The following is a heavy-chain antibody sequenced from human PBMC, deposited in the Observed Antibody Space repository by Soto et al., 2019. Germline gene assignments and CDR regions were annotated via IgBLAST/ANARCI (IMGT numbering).Heavy chain of an antibody. J-gene: IGHJ4*02. CDR3: ARDLYYDSSGSNTRKGPFDY. V-gene: IGHV3-21*01. CDR2: VSSSSSCI. D-gene: IGHD3-22*01. Sequence: PGGSLRLSCAPSGFTFTSYRMNWVRQAPGKGLELVLSVSSSSSCIYYAASVKGRFTISRDNAKNSLYLQMNSLRVEDTAVYYCARDLYYDSSGSNTRKGPFDYWGQGTLVTVSS. CDR1: GFTFTSYR.